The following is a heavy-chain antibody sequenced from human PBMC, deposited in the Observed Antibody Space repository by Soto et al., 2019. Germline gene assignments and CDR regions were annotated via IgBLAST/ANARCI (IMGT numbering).Heavy chain of an antibody. J-gene: IGHJ4*02. Sequence: HGQLLQSGAEVKKPGASVQVSCKASGYTFTSYAMHWVRQAPGQRREWMGWINAGNGNTKYSQKFQGRVTITRDTSTSTGYMELSSLRSEDTAVYYCAICDGYYYFDYWGQGTLVTVSS. V-gene: IGHV1-3*01. CDR3: AICDGYYYFDY. CDR2: INAGNGNT. CDR1: GYTFTSYA. D-gene: IGHD3-22*01.